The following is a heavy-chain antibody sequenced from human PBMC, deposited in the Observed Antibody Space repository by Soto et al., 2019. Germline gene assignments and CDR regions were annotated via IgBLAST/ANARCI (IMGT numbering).Heavy chain of an antibody. CDR3: ASGGGYHDY. J-gene: IGHJ6*01. V-gene: IGHV4-59*01. D-gene: IGHD1-26*01. CDR1: GGSMRSYY. CDR2: INDSGSA. Sequence: XETLSSTCTVSGGSMRSYYWNWIRQPPGKGLDWIGYINDSGSAHYNPSLKSRVTISVDTFKKHFSLKLTSVTAADTAVYYCASGGGYHDYWGQGNTVTVSS.